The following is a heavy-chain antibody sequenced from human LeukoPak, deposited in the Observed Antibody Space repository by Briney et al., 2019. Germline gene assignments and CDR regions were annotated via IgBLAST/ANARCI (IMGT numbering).Heavy chain of an antibody. J-gene: IGHJ4*02. CDR3: ARHKGWELLTFFDY. V-gene: IGHV4-39*01. CDR2: IYYSGST. CDR1: GGSISSSSYS. Sequence: RSSETLSLTCTVSGGSISSSSYSWGWIRQPPGKGLEWIGSIYYSGSTYYNPSLKSRVTISVGTSKNQFSLKLSSVTAADTAVYYCARHKGWELLTFFDYWGQGTLVTVSS. D-gene: IGHD1-26*01.